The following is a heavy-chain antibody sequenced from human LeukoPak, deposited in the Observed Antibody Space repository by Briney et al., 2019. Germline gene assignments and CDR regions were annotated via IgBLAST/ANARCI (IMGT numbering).Heavy chain of an antibody. CDR2: ISAYNGDT. CDR1: GYTFTTYG. V-gene: IGHV1-18*01. J-gene: IGHJ5*02. CDR3: ARDFNLNDHGDLFDP. D-gene: IGHD4-17*01. Sequence: GASVKVSCKASGYTFTTYGISWVRQAPGQGLEWMGWISAYNGDTNYAQKFQGRVTMTTDTSTSTAYVELRSLRSDDTAVYYCARDFNLNDHGDLFDPWGQGTLVTVSS.